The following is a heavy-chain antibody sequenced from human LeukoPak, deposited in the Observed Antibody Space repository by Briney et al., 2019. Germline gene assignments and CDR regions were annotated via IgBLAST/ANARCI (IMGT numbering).Heavy chain of an antibody. CDR1: GYTFTGYY. CDR3: ARDLDYGDYYAFDY. Sequence: ASVKVSCKASGYTFTGYYMHWVRQAPGQGLEWMGRIIPILGIANYAQKFQGRVTITADKSTSTAYMELSSLRSEDTAVYYCARDLDYGDYYAFDYWGQGTLVTVSS. CDR2: IIPILGIA. V-gene: IGHV1-69*04. J-gene: IGHJ4*02. D-gene: IGHD4-17*01.